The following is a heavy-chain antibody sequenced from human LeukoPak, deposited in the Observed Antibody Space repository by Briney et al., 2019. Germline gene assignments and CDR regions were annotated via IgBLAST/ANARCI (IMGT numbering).Heavy chain of an antibody. D-gene: IGHD3-22*01. CDR2: IKSDGTST. CDR3: AGPRGAYYSTSPIDY. J-gene: IGHJ4*02. Sequence: GGSLRLSCAASGFTFSTHWMQWVRQAPGKGLAWVSRIKSDGTSTGYADSVKGRFTISRDNAKNTLFLQMNSLRAEDTAVYYCAGPRGAYYSTSPIDYWGQGTLVTVSS. V-gene: IGHV3-74*01. CDR1: GFTFSTHW.